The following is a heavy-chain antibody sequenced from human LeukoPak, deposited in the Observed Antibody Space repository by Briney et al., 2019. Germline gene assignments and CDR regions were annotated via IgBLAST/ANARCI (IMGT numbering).Heavy chain of an antibody. CDR2: IYYSGST. CDR1: GGSISSYY. J-gene: IGHJ3*02. Sequence: SETLSLTCTVSGGSISSYYWSWIRQPPGKGLEWIGYIYYSGSTNYNPSLKSRVTISVDTSKNQFSLKLSSVTAADTAVYYCARRWTDDAFDIWGQGTMVTVYS. CDR3: ARRWTDDAFDI. V-gene: IGHV4-59*01. D-gene: IGHD3/OR15-3a*01.